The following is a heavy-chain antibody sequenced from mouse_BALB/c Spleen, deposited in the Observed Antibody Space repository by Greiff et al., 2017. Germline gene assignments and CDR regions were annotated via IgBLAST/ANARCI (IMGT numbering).Heavy chain of an antibody. V-gene: IGHV1-77*01. D-gene: IGHD2-1*01. J-gene: IGHJ3*01. Sequence: VKLQESGAELARPGASVKLSCKASGYTFTDYYINWVKQRTGQGLEWIGEIYPGSGNTYYNEKFKGKATLTADKSSSTAYMQLSSLTSEDSAVYFCARDGNSLAYWGQGTLVTVSA. CDR1: GYTFTDYY. CDR2: IYPGSGNT. CDR3: ARDGNSLAY.